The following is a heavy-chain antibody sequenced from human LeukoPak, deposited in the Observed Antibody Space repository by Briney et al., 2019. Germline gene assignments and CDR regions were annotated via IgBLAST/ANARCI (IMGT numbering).Heavy chain of an antibody. D-gene: IGHD1-26*01. V-gene: IGHV4-59*12. CDR1: GGSISSYY. J-gene: IGHJ5*02. CDR3: AREVGPQGWFDP. CDR2: IYYSGST. Sequence: SETLSLTCTVSGGSISSYYWSWIRQPPGKGLEWLGYIYYSGSTNYNPSLKSRVTISVDTSKNQFSLKLSSVTAADTAVYYCAREVGPQGWFDPWGQGTLVTVSS.